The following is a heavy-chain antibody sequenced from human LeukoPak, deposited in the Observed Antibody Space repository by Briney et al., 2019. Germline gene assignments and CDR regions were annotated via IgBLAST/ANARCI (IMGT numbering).Heavy chain of an antibody. CDR2: IWYDGSNK. Sequence: GRSLRLSCAASGFTFNNYGMHGVRQAPGKGREWVAVIWYDGSNKYYADSVKGRFTISRDNSKNTLYLQMNSLRAEDTAVYYCARDQAGTLNFYFDYWGQGTLVTVSS. V-gene: IGHV3-33*01. CDR1: GFTFNNYG. D-gene: IGHD6-19*01. J-gene: IGHJ4*02. CDR3: ARDQAGTLNFYFDY.